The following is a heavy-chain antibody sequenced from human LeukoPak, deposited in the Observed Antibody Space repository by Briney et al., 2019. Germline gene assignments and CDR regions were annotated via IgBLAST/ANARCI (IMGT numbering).Heavy chain of an antibody. J-gene: IGHJ4*02. CDR1: GYTFTSYY. D-gene: IGHD2-2*01. CDR2: INPSGGST. Sequence: GASVKVSCKASGYTFTSYYMHWVRQAPGQGLEWMGIINPSGGSTSYAQKFQGRVTMTRDTSTSTVYMELSSLRSEDTAVYYCARAQPYCSSTSCYVGYWGQGTLVTVSS. CDR3: ARAQPYCSSTSCYVGY. V-gene: IGHV1-46*01.